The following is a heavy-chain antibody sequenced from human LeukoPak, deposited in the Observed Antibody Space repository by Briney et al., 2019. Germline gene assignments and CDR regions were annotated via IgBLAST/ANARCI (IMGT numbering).Heavy chain of an antibody. CDR1: GFTPSSYW. J-gene: IGHJ3*02. CDR2: IMEDGSEK. D-gene: IGHD3-10*01. V-gene: IGHV3-7*03. CDR3: ARDWVAGVPFDAFDI. Sequence: GGSLRLSCAASGFTPSSYWMSWVRQAPGKGLEWVANIMEDGSEKYYVDSVKGRFTISRDNAQNSVYLHMNSLTAEDTALYYCARDWVAGVPFDAFDIWGQGTMVSVSS.